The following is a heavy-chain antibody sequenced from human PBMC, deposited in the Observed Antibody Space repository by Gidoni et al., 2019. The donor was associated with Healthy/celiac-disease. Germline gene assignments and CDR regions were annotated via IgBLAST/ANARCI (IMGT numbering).Heavy chain of an antibody. CDR3: ARDGLDGLCPDY. CDR1: GFPFSSYA. D-gene: IGHD2-2*01. Sequence: QVQLVASGGGGVQPGRSLRLSCAPYGFPFSSYAMRWVSQAPGKGLEWVAVRSYDGSNKYYADSVKSRFTISRDNSKNTLYLQMNSLRAEDTAVYYCARDGLDGLCPDYWGQGTLVTVSS. CDR2: RSYDGSNK. J-gene: IGHJ4*02. V-gene: IGHV3-30-3*01.